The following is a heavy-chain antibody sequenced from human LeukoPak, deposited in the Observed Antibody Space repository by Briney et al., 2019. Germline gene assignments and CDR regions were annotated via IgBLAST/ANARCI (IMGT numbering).Heavy chain of an antibody. CDR1: GFTFSDYY. CDR3: VRGVPMVASSRAFNI. CDR2: ISSSGSTI. J-gene: IGHJ3*02. D-gene: IGHD4/OR15-4a*01. Sequence: KPGESLRLSCAAAGFTFSDYYMSWIRQAPGKGLEWLSYISSSGSTIFYADSVKGRFTISRDNAKNSLYLQMNSLRAEETAVYYCVRGVPMVASSRAFNIRGQGTMVTVSS. V-gene: IGHV3-11*04.